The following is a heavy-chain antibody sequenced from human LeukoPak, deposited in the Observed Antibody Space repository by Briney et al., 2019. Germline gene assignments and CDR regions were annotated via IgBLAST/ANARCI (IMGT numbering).Heavy chain of an antibody. CDR2: ISGSGGST. Sequence: GGSLRLSCAASGFTFSSYAMSWVRQAPGKGLEWVSAISGSGGSTYYADSVKGRFTISRDNSKNTLYLQMNSLRAEDTAVYYCAAQRAAAGSFDYWGQGTLVTVSS. CDR3: AAQRAAAGSFDY. CDR1: GFTFSSYA. J-gene: IGHJ4*02. V-gene: IGHV3-23*01. D-gene: IGHD6-13*01.